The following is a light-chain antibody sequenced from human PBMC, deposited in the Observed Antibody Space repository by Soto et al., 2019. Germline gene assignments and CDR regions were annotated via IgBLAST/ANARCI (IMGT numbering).Light chain of an antibody. CDR2: AAS. CDR3: QQYNHCPLS. V-gene: IGKV3-15*01. Sequence: TVRTQSPATLSVSPGERATLSCRAIQGLGTNLAWYQQRPCQAHRLLIYAASTRATGVPARFSGSGSETEFALTITTLQSEDFSVYYCQQYNHCPLSFGVGTKVEIK. J-gene: IGKJ4*01. CDR1: QGLGTN.